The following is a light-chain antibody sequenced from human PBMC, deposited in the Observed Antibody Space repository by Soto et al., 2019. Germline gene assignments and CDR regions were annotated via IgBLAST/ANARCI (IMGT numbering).Light chain of an antibody. Sequence: EIVLTQYPATLSLSPGERATLSCRASQSVSSYLAWCQQKPGQAPRLLIHGASTRAPGFPARFSGSGSGTDFTLTISSLQSEDFAVYYCQQYDNWPWTFGQGTKVDIK. CDR3: QQYDNWPWT. V-gene: IGKV3-15*01. CDR1: QSVSSY. J-gene: IGKJ1*01. CDR2: GAS.